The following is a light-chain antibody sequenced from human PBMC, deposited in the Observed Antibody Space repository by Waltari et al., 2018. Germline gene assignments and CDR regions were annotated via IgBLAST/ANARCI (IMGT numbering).Light chain of an antibody. J-gene: IGLJ3*02. Sequence: QSALTQPAPVSGSLGQSITISCTGTSSDIGFYHYVSWYQQHPGKAPKLIIYDVLKWPSGVSSRFSGSKSGNTASLTISGLQAEDEADYYCNSYTGYYTWVFGGGTKLTVL. CDR2: DVL. CDR3: NSYTGYYTWV. V-gene: IGLV2-14*01. CDR1: SSDIGFYHY.